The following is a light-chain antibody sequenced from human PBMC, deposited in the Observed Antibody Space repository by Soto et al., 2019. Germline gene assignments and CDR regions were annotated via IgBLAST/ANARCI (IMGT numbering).Light chain of an antibody. J-gene: IGKJ1*01. V-gene: IGKV1-5*03. Sequence: DIPITQSPSTLSASLGDRVTIACRASQGISRWLAWYQQKPGKAPKLLIYKASSLESGVPSRFSGSGSGTEFTLTISSLQPDDFATYYCQQYNSYSAFGQGTKVDI. CDR1: QGISRW. CDR2: KAS. CDR3: QQYNSYSA.